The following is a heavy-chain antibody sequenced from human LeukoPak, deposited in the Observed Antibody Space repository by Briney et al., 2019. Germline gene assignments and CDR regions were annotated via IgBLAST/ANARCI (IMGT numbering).Heavy chain of an antibody. CDR1: GGSISSYY. Sequence: PSETLTLTCTVSGGSISSYYWSWIRQPPGKGLEWIGYISYSGSTNFNPSLKSRVTISVDTSKNQFSLKLSSVSAADTAVYYCAREGTAGTNLNWFDPWGQGTLVTVSS. V-gene: IGHV4-59*01. CDR3: AREGTAGTNLNWFDP. CDR2: ISYSGST. J-gene: IGHJ5*02. D-gene: IGHD1-1*01.